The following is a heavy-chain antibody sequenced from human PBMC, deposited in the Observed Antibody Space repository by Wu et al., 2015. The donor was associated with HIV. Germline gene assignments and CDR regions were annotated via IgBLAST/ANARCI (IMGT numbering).Heavy chain of an antibody. D-gene: IGHD6-13*01. V-gene: IGHV1-8*01. CDR3: ARGEYSSSFSSYWYFDL. Sequence: QVQLVQSGAEVKKPGASVKVSCKASGYTFTSYDINWVRQATGQGLEWMGWMNPNSGNTGYAQKFQGRVTMTRNTSISTAYMELSSLRSEDTAVYYCARGEYSSSFSSYWYFDLWGRGTLVTVSS. CDR2: MNPNSGNT. J-gene: IGHJ2*01. CDR1: GYTFTSYD.